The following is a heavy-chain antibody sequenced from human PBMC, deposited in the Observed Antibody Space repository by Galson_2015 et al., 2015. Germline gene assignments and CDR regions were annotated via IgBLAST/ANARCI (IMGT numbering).Heavy chain of an antibody. D-gene: IGHD3-9*01. CDR2: IIPIFGTA. J-gene: IGHJ4*02. V-gene: IGHV1-69*13. CDR3: ARVGISYDILTGYLDY. CDR1: GGTFSSYA. Sequence: SVKVSCKASGGTFSSYAISWVRQAPGQGLEWMGGIIPIFGTANYAQKFQGRVTITADESTSTAYMELSSLRSEDTAVYYCARVGISYDILTGYLDYWGQGTLVTVSS.